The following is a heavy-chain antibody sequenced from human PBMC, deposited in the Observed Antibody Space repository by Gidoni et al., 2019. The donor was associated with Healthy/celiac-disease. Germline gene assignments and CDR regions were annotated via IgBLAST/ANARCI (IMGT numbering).Heavy chain of an antibody. D-gene: IGHD3-10*01. V-gene: IGHV1-46*01. CDR2: INPSGGST. J-gene: IGHJ6*02. Sequence: QVQLVQSGAEVKKPGASVKVSCKASGYTFTSYYMHWVRQAPGQGLEWMGIINPSGGSTSYAQKFQGRVTMTRDTSTSTVYMELSSLRSEDTAVYYCARDRVELLWFGEFYYYYGMDVWGQGTTVTVSS. CDR1: GYTFTSYY. CDR3: ARDRVELLWFGEFYYYYGMDV.